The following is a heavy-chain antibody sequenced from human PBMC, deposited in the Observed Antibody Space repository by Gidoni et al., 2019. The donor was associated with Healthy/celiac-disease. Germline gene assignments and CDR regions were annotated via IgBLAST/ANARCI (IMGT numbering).Heavy chain of an antibody. Sequence: QVQLVESGGGVVQPGRSLRLSCAASGSPFSSYGMHWVRQAPGKGLERVAVIWYDGSNKYYADSVKGRFTISRDNSKNTLYLQMNSLRAEDTAVYYCARQDYGVNYFDYWGQGTLVTVSS. D-gene: IGHD4-17*01. V-gene: IGHV3-33*01. CDR2: IWYDGSNK. CDR3: ARQDYGVNYFDY. CDR1: GSPFSSYG. J-gene: IGHJ4*02.